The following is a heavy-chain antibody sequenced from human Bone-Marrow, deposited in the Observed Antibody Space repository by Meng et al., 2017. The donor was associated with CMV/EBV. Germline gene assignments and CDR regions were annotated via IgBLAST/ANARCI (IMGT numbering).Heavy chain of an antibody. J-gene: IGHJ4*02. Sequence: SVKVSCKASGGTFSSYAISWVRQAPGQGLEWMGGINPIFGTANYAQKFQGRVTITTDESTSTAYMELSSLRSEDTAVYYCARDGHSGSPGVDWGQGTLVTFSS. D-gene: IGHD5-12*01. V-gene: IGHV1-69*05. CDR1: GGTFSSYA. CDR2: INPIFGTA. CDR3: ARDGHSGSPGVD.